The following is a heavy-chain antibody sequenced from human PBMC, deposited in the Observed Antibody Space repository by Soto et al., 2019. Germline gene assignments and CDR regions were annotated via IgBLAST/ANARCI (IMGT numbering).Heavy chain of an antibody. CDR1: GGSISSGDYY. J-gene: IGHJ4*02. V-gene: IGHV4-30-4*01. D-gene: IGHD3-16*01. CDR2: IYYSGST. Sequence: SETLPLTCTVSGGSISSGDYYWSWIRQPPGKGLEWIGYIYYSGSTYYNPSLKSRVTISVDTSKNQFSLKLSSVTAADTAVYYCASFRGDPAYFDYWGQGTLVTVSS. CDR3: ASFRGDPAYFDY.